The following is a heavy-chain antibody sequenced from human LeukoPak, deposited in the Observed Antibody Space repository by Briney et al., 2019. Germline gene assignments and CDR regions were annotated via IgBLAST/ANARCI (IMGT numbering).Heavy chain of an antibody. CDR1: AFTFSNYA. CDR2: IFFDGTTK. V-gene: IGHV3-30*04. D-gene: IGHD5-18*01. J-gene: IGHJ5*02. CDR3: ARDPGYRGESGWFDP. Sequence: GGSLRLSCAASAFTFSNYAMHWVRQAPGKGLEWVGVIFFDGTTKYYADSVKGRFTISRDNSKNTLYLQMNSLRADDTAVYYCARDPGYRGESGWFDPWGQGTLVTVSS.